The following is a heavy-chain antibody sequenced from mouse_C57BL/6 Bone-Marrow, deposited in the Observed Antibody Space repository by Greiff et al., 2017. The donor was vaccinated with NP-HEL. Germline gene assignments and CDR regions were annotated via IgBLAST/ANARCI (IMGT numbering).Heavy chain of an antibody. Sequence: QVQLQQSGAELVKPGASVKISCKASGYTFTDYYINWVKQRPGQGLEWIGKIGPGSGSTYYNEKFKGKATLTADKSSSTAYMQLSSLTSEDSAVYFGAIYDYGPSSYWYFDVWGTGTTVTVSS. J-gene: IGHJ1*03. CDR3: AIYDYGPSSYWYFDV. CDR2: IGPGSGST. V-gene: IGHV1-77*01. D-gene: IGHD2-4*01. CDR1: GYTFTDYY.